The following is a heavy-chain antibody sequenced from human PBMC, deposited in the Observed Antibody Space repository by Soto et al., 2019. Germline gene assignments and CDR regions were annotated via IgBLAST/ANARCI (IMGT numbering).Heavy chain of an antibody. D-gene: IGHD2-15*01. CDR2: IYYSGST. V-gene: IGHV4-59*01. CDR3: ARGWRGKWFAP. Sequence: SGTLSLTCTGSGGSISSYYWSWIRQPPGKGLEWIGYIYYSGSTNYNPSLKRRVTISVDTSKNQFSLKLSSVTAADTAVDYCARGWRGKWFAPWGQGPMVTAS. J-gene: IGHJ5*02. CDR1: GGSISSYY.